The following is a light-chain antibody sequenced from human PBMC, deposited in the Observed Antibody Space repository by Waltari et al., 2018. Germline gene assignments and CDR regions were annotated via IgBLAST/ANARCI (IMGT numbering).Light chain of an antibody. V-gene: IGLV2-23*02. Sequence: QSALTQPASVSGSPGQSISISCTGTSSDVGRYGLVSWYQQHPGQAPRLLIYEASKRPSGVFDRFSASKSGNTASLTISGLQAEDEADYFCCSFAGSATFWVFGGGTTLTVL. CDR2: EAS. CDR3: CSFAGSATFWV. CDR1: SSDVGRYGL. J-gene: IGLJ3*02.